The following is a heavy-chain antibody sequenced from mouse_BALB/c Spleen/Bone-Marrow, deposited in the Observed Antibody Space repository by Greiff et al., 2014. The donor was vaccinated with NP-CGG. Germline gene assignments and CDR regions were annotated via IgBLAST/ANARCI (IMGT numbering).Heavy chain of an antibody. J-gene: IGHJ3*01. V-gene: IGHV3-1*02. CDR3: ARREGNHAAWFAY. CDR1: GYSITSGYS. CDR2: IHYSGST. Sequence: EVKLQESGPDLVKPSQSLSLTCTVTGYSITSGYSWYWIRQFPGNILEWMGYIHYSGSTNYNPSLKSRISITRDTSKNQFFLQLNSVTTEDTATYYCARREGNHAAWFAYWGQGTLVTVSA.